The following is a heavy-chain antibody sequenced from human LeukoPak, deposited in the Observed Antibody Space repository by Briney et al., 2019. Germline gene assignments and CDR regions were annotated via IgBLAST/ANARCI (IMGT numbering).Heavy chain of an antibody. CDR3: AKCILTGYYKGYMDV. J-gene: IGHJ6*03. CDR2: IGGSGVST. V-gene: IGHV3-23*01. D-gene: IGHD3-9*01. Sequence: GGSLRLSCAASGFTFSSFGMSWVRQAPGKGLEWVSAIGGSGVSTYYADSVKGRFTISRDNSKNSLYLQMNSLRAEDTAVYYCAKCILTGYYKGYMDVWGKGTTVTISS. CDR1: GFTFSSFG.